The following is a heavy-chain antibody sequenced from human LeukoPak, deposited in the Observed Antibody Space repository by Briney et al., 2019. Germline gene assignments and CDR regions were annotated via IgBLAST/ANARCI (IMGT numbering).Heavy chain of an antibody. Sequence: GGSLRLPCTASGFSVSSNYVSWVRQAPGKGLEWVSVIYSGRSTYYADSVKGRVTISRDRSNNTLYLQMNSLRVEDTAVYYCANEELDYWGQGVLVTVSS. J-gene: IGHJ4*02. CDR2: IYSGRST. V-gene: IGHV3-66*01. CDR3: ANEELDY. CDR1: GFSVSSNY.